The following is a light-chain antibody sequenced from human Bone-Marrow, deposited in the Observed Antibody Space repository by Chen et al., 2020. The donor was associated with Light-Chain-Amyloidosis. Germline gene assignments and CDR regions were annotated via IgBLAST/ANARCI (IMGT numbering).Light chain of an antibody. Sequence: SYELTQPPSVSVSPGQTAMITCSGDDLPTKYAYWYQQKPGQAPVLVIHRDTERPSGISERFSGSSSGTTATLTISGVQAEDEAYYHCQSADSSGTYEVIFGGGTKLTVL. CDR1: DLPTKY. V-gene: IGLV3-25*03. J-gene: IGLJ2*01. CDR2: RDT. CDR3: QSADSSGTYEVI.